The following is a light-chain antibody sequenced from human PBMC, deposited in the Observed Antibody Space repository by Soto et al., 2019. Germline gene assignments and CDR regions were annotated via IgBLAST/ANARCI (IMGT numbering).Light chain of an antibody. J-gene: IGKJ1*01. CDR3: QQYSNWWT. CDR1: QSVSSN. CDR2: GAS. V-gene: IGKV3-15*01. Sequence: EVVMTQSPATLSVSLGERTTLSCRASQSVSSNIAWYQQKPGQAPRLLVYGASTRATGIPARFSGSGSGTEFTLTISSLQSEDFAIYYCQQYSNWWTFGQGTKVDIK.